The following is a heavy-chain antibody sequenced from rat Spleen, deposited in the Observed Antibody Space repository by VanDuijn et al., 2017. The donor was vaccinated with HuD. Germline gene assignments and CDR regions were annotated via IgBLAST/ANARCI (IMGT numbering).Heavy chain of an antibody. D-gene: IGHD1-12*02. CDR2: IGPSGDST. CDR1: GFTFSNFD. CDR3: AKSRFYYYDGGYYCFNY. Sequence: EVQLVESGGGFVQPGRSLKLSCAASGFTFSNFDMAWVRQAPTKGLEWVASIGPSGDSTYYRDSVKGRFTVSRDNAKGTLFLQMDSLRSEETATYYCAKSRFYYYDGGYYCFNYWGQGVMVTVSS. V-gene: IGHV5S11*01. J-gene: IGHJ2*01.